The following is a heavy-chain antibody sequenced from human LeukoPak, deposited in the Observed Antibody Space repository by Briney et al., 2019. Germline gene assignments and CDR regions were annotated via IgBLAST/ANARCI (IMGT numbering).Heavy chain of an antibody. D-gene: IGHD3-10*01. CDR1: GGSVSSRSYY. CDR2: IYNSGST. J-gene: IGHJ4*02. Sequence: SETLSLTCTVSGGSVSSRSYYWGWLRQPPGEGVEWIGSIYNSGSTYYNPSLKSGVNISVDTSKHQFSLQLSSVTAADTAVYYCASSGLMRESFDYWGQGTLVTVSS. V-gene: IGHV4-39*07. CDR3: ASSGLMRESFDY.